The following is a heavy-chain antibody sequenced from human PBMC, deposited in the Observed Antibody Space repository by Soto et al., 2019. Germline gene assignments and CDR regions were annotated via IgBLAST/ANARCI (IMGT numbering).Heavy chain of an antibody. CDR2: IIPIFGTA. CDR3: ARLNEMGTGYYDSSGYHNGMDV. D-gene: IGHD3-22*01. V-gene: IGHV1-69*13. Sequence: ASVKVSCKASGGTFSIYAIIWVRQAPGQGLEWMGGIIPIFGTANYAQKFQGRVTITADESTSTAYMELSSLRSEDTAVYYCARLNEMGTGYYDSSGYHNGMDVWGQGTTVTVSS. J-gene: IGHJ6*02. CDR1: GGTFSIYA.